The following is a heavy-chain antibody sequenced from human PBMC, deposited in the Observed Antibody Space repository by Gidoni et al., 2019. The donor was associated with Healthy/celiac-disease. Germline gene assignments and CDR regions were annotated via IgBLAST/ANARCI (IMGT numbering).Heavy chain of an antibody. D-gene: IGHD6-6*01. CDR3: TAASIAARPESDAFDI. CDR2: IKSKTDGGTT. Sequence: EVQLVESGGGLVKPGGSLRLSCAASGFTFSNAWMSWVRQAPGKGLEWVGRIKSKTDGGTTDYAAPVKGRFTISRDDSENTLYLQMNSLKTEDTAVYYCTAASIAARPESDAFDIWGQGTMVTVSS. V-gene: IGHV3-15*01. CDR1: GFTFSNAW. J-gene: IGHJ3*02.